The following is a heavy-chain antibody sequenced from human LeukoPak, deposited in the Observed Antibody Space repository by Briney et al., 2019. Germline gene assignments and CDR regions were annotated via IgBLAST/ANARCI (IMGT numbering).Heavy chain of an antibody. CDR2: VFGNGIT. V-gene: IGHV3-23*01. CDR1: GFTFSSYA. CDR3: AKVSRGYCRGGTCYYYYGLDV. Sequence: GGSLRLSCAASGFTFSSYAMSRVRQAPGHGLEGVSSVFGNGITYYAASAQGRFTISRDNYKNTLYLQTTSLRAEDTAVYYCAKVSRGYCRGGTCYYYYGLDVWGQGTTVTVSS. J-gene: IGHJ6*02. D-gene: IGHD2-15*01.